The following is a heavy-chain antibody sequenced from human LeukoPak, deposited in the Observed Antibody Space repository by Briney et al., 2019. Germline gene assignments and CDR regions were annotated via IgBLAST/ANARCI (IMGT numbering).Heavy chain of an antibody. D-gene: IGHD6-13*01. V-gene: IGHV4-59*08. CDR3: ARHRSWSPPLDY. CDR1: GVSISSYY. J-gene: IGHJ4*02. Sequence: PSETLSLTCTVSGVSISSYYWSWIRQPPGKGLEWIGYIYYSGSTNYTPSLKSRVTISVDTSKNQFSLKLSSVTAADTAVYYCARHRSWSPPLDYWGQGTLVTVSS. CDR2: IYYSGST.